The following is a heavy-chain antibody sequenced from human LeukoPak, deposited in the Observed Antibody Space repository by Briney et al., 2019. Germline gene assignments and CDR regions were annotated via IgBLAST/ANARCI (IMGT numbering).Heavy chain of an antibody. V-gene: IGHV4-4*07. J-gene: IGHJ4*02. CDR1: GGSINNYY. CDR3: ARVSSTSGWYAPDY. Sequence: PSETLSLTCSVSGGSINNYYWNWIRQPAGKGLEWIGRIYSTGTTNYNPSLKSRVTMSVDTSKNQLSLKLTSVSAADTAVYYCARVSSTSGWYAPDYWGQGTLVTVSS. D-gene: IGHD6-19*01. CDR2: IYSTGTT.